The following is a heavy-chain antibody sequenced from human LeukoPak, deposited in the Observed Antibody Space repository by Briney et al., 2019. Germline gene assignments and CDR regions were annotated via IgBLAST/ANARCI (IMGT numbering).Heavy chain of an antibody. CDR1: GGSISTDN. D-gene: IGHD5-12*01. CDR2: IYHSGST. CDR3: ARGGGYASPIGY. Sequence: SETLSLTCTLSGGSISTDNWSWIRQPPGEGLEWIGYIYHSGSTNYNPSLKSRVTISVDTSKNQFSLKLSSVTAADTAVYYCARGGGYASPIGYWGQGALVTVSS. V-gene: IGHV4-59*01. J-gene: IGHJ4*02.